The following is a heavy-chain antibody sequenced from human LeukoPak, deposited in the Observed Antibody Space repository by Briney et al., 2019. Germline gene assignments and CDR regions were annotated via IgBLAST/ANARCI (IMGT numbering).Heavy chain of an antibody. D-gene: IGHD6-25*01. CDR3: VRGPHIAATSY. Sequence: GGSLRLSCVASGFGFNNYRVTWVRQAPGKGLEWVANIKQDGSEKQYVDSVKGRFAISRDNAKKSLYLQINTLRAEDTAVYYCVRGPHIAATSYWGQGTLVTVSS. V-gene: IGHV3-7*03. CDR2: IKQDGSEK. J-gene: IGHJ4*02. CDR1: GFGFNNYR.